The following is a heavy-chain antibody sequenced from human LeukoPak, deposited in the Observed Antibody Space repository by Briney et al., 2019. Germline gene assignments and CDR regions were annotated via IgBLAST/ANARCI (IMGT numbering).Heavy chain of an antibody. CDR2: ISSSSSYI. V-gene: IGHV3-21*01. D-gene: IGHD4-11*01. CDR1: GFTSSSYS. Sequence: GGSLRLSCAASGFTSSSYSMNWVRQAPGKGLEWVSSISSSSSYIYYADSVKGRFTISRDNAKNSLYLQMNSLRAEDTAVYYCARAPYDYSMLSHYYMDVWGKGTTVTVSS. CDR3: ARAPYDYSMLSHYYMDV. J-gene: IGHJ6*03.